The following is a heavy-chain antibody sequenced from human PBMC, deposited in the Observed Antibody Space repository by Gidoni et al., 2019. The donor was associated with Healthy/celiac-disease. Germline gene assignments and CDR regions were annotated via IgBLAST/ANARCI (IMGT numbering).Heavy chain of an antibody. J-gene: IGHJ5*02. Sequence: QVQLQQWGAGLLKPSETLSLTCAVYGGSFGGYYWSWIRQPPGKGLEWIGEINHSGSTNYNPSLKSRVTISVDTSKNQFSLKLSSVTAADTAVYYCARGSHYYDSSGYYRAWGQGTLVTVSS. CDR1: GGSFGGYY. V-gene: IGHV4-34*01. CDR3: ARGSHYYDSSGYYRA. CDR2: INHSGST. D-gene: IGHD3-22*01.